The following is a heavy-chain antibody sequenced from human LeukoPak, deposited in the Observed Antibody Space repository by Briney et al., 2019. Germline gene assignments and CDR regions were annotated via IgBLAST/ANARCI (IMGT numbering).Heavy chain of an antibody. Sequence: GGSLRLSCAASGFTFSTYAMHWVRQAPGKGLEYVSAISSNGGNTYYEDSVKGRFTISRDNSKNTLYLQMGSLRAEDMAVYYCARDGGYCSSISCHFDCWGQGTLVTVSS. V-gene: IGHV3-64*02. J-gene: IGHJ4*02. CDR3: ARDGGYCSSISCHFDC. CDR1: GFTFSTYA. CDR2: ISSNGGNT. D-gene: IGHD2-2*01.